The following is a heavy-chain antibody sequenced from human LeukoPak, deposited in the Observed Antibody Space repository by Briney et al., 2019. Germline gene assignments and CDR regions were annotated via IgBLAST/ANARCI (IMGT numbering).Heavy chain of an antibody. CDR3: ARALSIAARRYYGMDV. Sequence: SETLSLTCAVYGGSFSGYYWSWIRQPPGKGLEWIGEINHGGSTNYNPSLKSRVTISVDTSKNQFSLKLSSVTAADTAVYYCARALSIAARRYYGMDVWGQGTTVTVSS. CDR1: GGSFSGYY. CDR2: INHGGST. J-gene: IGHJ6*02. V-gene: IGHV4-34*01. D-gene: IGHD6-6*01.